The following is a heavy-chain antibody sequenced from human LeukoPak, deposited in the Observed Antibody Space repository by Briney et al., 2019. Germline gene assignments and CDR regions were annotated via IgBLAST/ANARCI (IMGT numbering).Heavy chain of an antibody. CDR1: GGSISSGGYY. CDR3: AREYGDYAGYYYGMDV. J-gene: IGHJ6*02. D-gene: IGHD4-17*01. V-gene: IGHV4-31*03. CDR2: IYYSGST. Sequence: PSETLSLTCTVSGGSISSGGYYWSWIRQHPGKGLEWIGYIYYSGSTYYNPSLKSRVTISVDTSKNQFSLKLSSVTAADTAVYYCAREYGDYAGYYYGMDVWGQGTTVTVSS.